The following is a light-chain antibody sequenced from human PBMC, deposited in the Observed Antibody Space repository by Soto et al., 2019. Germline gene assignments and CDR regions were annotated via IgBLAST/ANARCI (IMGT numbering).Light chain of an antibody. CDR3: QQYNDWPLT. V-gene: IGKV3-15*01. CDR2: GAF. Sequence: EIVLTQSPGTLSLSPGERATLSCRASQSVSSSYLAWYQQKPGQAPRLLIYGAFTRATGIPARFSGTGSGTEFTLTISSLQSEDFALYYCQQYNDWPLTFGQGTKVEIK. CDR1: QSVSSSY. J-gene: IGKJ1*01.